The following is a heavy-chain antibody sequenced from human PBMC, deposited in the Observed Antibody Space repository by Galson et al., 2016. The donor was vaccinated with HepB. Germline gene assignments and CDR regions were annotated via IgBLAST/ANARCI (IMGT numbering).Heavy chain of an antibody. D-gene: IGHD3-22*01. J-gene: IGHJ4*02. CDR1: GDSISGYY. V-gene: IGHV4-59*01. CDR3: ARHHYDSSGYYQYFDY. Sequence: SETLSLTCTVSGDSISGYYWSWIRQPPGKGLEWMGYLYYTGSSNFNRSLKSRVTIFVDTSKNQFSLNLRSVTAADTAVYYCARHHYDSSGYYQYFDYWGQGTLVTVSS. CDR2: LYYTGSS.